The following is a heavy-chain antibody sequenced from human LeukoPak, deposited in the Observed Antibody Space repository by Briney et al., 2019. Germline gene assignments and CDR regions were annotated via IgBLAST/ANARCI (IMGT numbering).Heavy chain of an antibody. J-gene: IGHJ4*02. CDR2: FYISEIT. CDR1: GGSISGYY. CDR3: ARWACGSGGDCHEFDV. V-gene: IGHV4-4*07. Sequence: SETLSLTCSVSGGSISGYYWTWIRQPAGKGLEWIGRFYISEITNYNPSLRSRVTMSLGTSRNQFSLKLSSVTAADTAVYYCARWACGSGGDCHEFDVWGQGTLVTVSS. D-gene: IGHD2-21*02.